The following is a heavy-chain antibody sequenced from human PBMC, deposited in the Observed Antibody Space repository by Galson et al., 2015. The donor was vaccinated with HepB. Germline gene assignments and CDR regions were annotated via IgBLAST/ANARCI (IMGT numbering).Heavy chain of an antibody. CDR1: GFTFSSYT. CDR3: ATKERGAARPFDY. J-gene: IGHJ4*02. CDR2: ISGSSSST. V-gene: IGHV3-21*01. D-gene: IGHD6-6*01. Sequence: SLRLSCAASGFTFSSYTMNWVRQAPGKGLEWVSSISGSSSSTPYADSVKGRFTISRDNAKNSLYLQMKSLRAEDTAVYYCATKERGAARPFDYWGQGTLVTVSS.